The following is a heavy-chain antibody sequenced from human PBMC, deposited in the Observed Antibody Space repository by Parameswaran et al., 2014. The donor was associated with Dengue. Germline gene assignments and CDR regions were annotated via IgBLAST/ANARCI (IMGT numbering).Heavy chain of an antibody. D-gene: IGHD1-26*01. CDR1: GGSIRSYY. V-gene: IGHV4-59*01. J-gene: IGHJ4*02. Sequence: SETLSLTCTVSGGSIRSYYWSWIRQPPGKGLEWIGYIYYSGSTNYNPSLKSRVTISVDTSKNQFSLKLSSVTAEDTAVYYCVRGNVGATSPDLDYWGQGTLVTVSS. CDR2: IYYSGST. CDR3: VRGNVGATSPDLDY.